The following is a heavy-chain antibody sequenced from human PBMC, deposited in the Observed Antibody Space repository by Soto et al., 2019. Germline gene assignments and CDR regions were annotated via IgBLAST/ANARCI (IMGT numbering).Heavy chain of an antibody. CDR2: ISGDNGNT. CDR3: AKTRSRKSWSDFSDY. V-gene: IGHV1-18*01. J-gene: IGHJ4*02. CDR1: GYTFTSCG. D-gene: IGHD1-26*01. Sequence: ASVKVSCKASGYTFTSCGISWVRQAPGQGLEWMGWISGDNGNTNYVQKLQGRVTMTTDTSTSTAYMELRSLRSDDTAVYYFAKTRSRKSWSDFSDYWGQGTLVTVSS.